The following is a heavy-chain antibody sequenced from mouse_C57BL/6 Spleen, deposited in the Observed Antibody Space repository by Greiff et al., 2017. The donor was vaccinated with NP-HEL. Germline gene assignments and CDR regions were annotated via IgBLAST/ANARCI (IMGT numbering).Heavy chain of an antibody. J-gene: IGHJ3*01. D-gene: IGHD4-1*01. CDR2: IWGGGST. Sequence: QVQLQQSGPGLVAPSQSLSITCTVSGFSLTSYGVDWVRQPPGKGLEWLGVIWGGGSTNYNSALMSRLSISKDKSKSQLFLKMNSLQTDDTAMYYCANLNWEGPWFAYWGQGTLVTVSA. V-gene: IGHV2-9*01. CDR1: GFSLTSYG. CDR3: ANLNWEGPWFAY.